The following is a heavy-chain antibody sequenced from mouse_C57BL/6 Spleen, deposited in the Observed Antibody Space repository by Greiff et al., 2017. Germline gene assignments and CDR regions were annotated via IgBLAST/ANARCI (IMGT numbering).Heavy chain of an antibody. D-gene: IGHD1-1*01. V-gene: IGHV14-2*01. CDR1: GFNIKDYY. CDR3: ARGYYGSSYYFDY. J-gene: IGHJ2*01. Sequence: DVHLVESGAELVKPGASVKLSCTASGFNIKDYYMHWVKQRTEQGLEWIGRIDPEDGETKYAPKFQGKATITADTSSNTAYLQLSSLTSEDTAVYYCARGYYGSSYYFDYWGQGTTLTVSS. CDR2: IDPEDGET.